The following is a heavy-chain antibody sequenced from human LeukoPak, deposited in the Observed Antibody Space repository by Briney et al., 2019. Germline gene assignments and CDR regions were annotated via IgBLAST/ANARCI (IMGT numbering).Heavy chain of an antibody. CDR3: AREYSSSSGRAFDI. Sequence: GGSLRLSCAASGFTFTTYTMNWVRQTPGKGLKWVSFISSSSSAIYYADSVKGRFTISRDNAKNSLFLQKNSLRAEDTAVYYCAREYSSSSGRAFDIWGQGTMVTVSS. CDR2: ISSSSSAI. V-gene: IGHV3-48*01. J-gene: IGHJ3*02. D-gene: IGHD6-6*01. CDR1: GFTFTTYT.